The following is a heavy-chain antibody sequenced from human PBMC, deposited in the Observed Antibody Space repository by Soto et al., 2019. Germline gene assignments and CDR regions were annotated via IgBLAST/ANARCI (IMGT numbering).Heavy chain of an antibody. CDR3: ARQGGATLRSELERMTFDAFDI. CDR2: IYPGDSDT. J-gene: IGHJ3*02. Sequence: GESLKISCKGSGYSFTSYWIGWVRQMPGKGLEWMGIIYPGDSDTRYSPSFQGQVTISAGKSISTAYLQWSSLKASDTAMYYCARQGGATLRSELERMTFDAFDIWGQGTMVTVSS. V-gene: IGHV5-51*01. CDR1: GYSFTSYW. D-gene: IGHD1-1*01.